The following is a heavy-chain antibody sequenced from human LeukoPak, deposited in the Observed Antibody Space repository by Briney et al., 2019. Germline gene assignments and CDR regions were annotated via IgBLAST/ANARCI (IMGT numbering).Heavy chain of an antibody. CDR2: IYCTGGT. CDR3: ERGLTMAV. Sequence: SDTLSLTCRVSGDSITSAIRRHDWSWSRHPPGEGLGWSAYIYCTGGTKYNPSLKSVVTISGETSMNQFFLKVNSVTAADTAVYYCERGLTMAVWGKGTSVTVSS. J-gene: IGHJ6*03. V-gene: IGHV4-61*01. CDR1: GDSITSAIRRHD.